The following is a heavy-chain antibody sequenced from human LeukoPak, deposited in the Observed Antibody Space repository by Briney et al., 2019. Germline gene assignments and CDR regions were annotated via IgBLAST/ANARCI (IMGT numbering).Heavy chain of an antibody. J-gene: IGHJ4*02. CDR1: GASISSSNYY. Sequence: KPSETLSLTCTVSGASISSSNYYWGWIRQPPGKGLEYIGSVYYTGSIHYSPSLTSRVTISADTSKNQFSLKVSSVTAADTAVYYCARLSYGEHDYWGQGTLVTVSS. D-gene: IGHD3-10*01. V-gene: IGHV4-39*01. CDR2: VYYTGSI. CDR3: ARLSYGEHDY.